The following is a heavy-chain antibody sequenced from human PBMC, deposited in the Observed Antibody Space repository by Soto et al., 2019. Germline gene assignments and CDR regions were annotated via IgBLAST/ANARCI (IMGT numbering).Heavy chain of an antibody. CDR2: IYSGGST. J-gene: IGHJ6*03. D-gene: IGHD6-13*01. CDR3: AGGKYSSSWYGDYYYYYMDV. Sequence: GESLKISCAASGFTVSSNYMSWVRQAPGKGLEWVSVIYSGGSTYYADSVKGRFTISRDNSKNTLYLQMNSLRAEDTAVYYCAGGKYSSSWYGDYYYYYMDVWGKGTTVTVSS. CDR1: GFTVSSNY. V-gene: IGHV3-66*01.